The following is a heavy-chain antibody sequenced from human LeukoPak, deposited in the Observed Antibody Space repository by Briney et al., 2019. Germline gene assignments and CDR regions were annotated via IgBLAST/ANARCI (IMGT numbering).Heavy chain of an antibody. V-gene: IGHV1-69*13. CDR3: ARDHKAVAGPYNWFDP. CDR2: IIPIFGTA. Sequence: SVKVSCKASGGTFSSYAISWVRQAPGQGLEWMGGIIPIFGTANYAQKFQGKVTITADESTSTAYMELSSLRSEDTAVYYCARDHKAVAGPYNWFDPWGQGTLVTVSS. CDR1: GGTFSSYA. D-gene: IGHD6-19*01. J-gene: IGHJ5*02.